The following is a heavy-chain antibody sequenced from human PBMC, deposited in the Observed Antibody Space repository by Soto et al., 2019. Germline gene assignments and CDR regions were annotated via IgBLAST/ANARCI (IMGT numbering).Heavy chain of an antibody. CDR3: ARAVTQDFDS. Sequence: EVQLVESGGGLVQPGGSLRLSCAASGFSFNFYVMTWVRQAPGKGLEWVSGMSGSGGHKYYADSVKGGFTVSRDNSNSTLFLQMNSLRAEDTAVYYCARAVTQDFDSWGQGTLVTVSS. J-gene: IGHJ4*02. CDR1: GFSFNFYV. CDR2: MSGSGGHK. V-gene: IGHV3-23*04.